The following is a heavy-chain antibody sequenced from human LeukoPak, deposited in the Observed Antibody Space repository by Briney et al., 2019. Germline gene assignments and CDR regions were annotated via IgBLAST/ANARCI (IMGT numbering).Heavy chain of an antibody. D-gene: IGHD5-12*01. J-gene: IGHJ4*02. CDR2: IRYDGSNA. Sequence: GGSLRLSCAASGFTFSGYAMNWVRQAPGKGLEWVAFIRYDGSNAYYADSVKGRFTISRDNSKNTLYLQMNSLRAEDTAVYYCAKEQYSGHTFDYWGQGTLVTVSS. CDR3: AKEQYSGHTFDY. V-gene: IGHV3-30*02. CDR1: GFTFSGYA.